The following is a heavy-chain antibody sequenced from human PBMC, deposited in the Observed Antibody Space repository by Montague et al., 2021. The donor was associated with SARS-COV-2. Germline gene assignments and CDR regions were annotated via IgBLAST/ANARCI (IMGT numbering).Heavy chain of an antibody. CDR3: ARQITMVREPFDS. CDR1: GDSVSRSY. Sequence: SETLSLTCTVAGDSVSRSYWNWIRQSPGKGLEWIGNIYYYGSGNXNPSLKSQLSISLDTSKNQLSLTLTSVTAADTATYYCARQITMVREPFDSWGQGTLVLVSS. D-gene: IGHD3-10*01. V-gene: IGHV4-59*08. CDR2: IYYYGSG. J-gene: IGHJ4*02.